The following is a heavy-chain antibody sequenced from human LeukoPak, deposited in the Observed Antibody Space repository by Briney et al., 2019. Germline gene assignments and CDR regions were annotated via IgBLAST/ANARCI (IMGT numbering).Heavy chain of an antibody. D-gene: IGHD6-13*01. CDR1: GFTFSSYA. V-gene: IGHV3-30-3*01. J-gene: IGHJ4*02. CDR3: ARDNREQQLVPPTFDY. Sequence: GRSLRLSCAASGFTFSSYAMHWVRQAPGKGLEWVAVISYDGSNKYYADSVKGRFTISRDNSKNTLYLQMNSLRAEDTAVYYCARDNREQQLVPPTFDYWGQGTLVTVSS. CDR2: ISYDGSNK.